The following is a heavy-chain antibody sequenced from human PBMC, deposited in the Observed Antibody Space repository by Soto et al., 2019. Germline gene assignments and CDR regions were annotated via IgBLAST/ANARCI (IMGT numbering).Heavy chain of an antibody. CDR2: IKQDGSEK. V-gene: IGHV3-7*01. Sequence: PGGALRLSWAASGVTLSSYWVCWGRQAPGKGLEWVANIKQDGSEKYYVDSVKGRFTISRDNAKNSLYLQMNSLRAEDTAVYYCARWRYCSGGSCPYYFDYWGQGTLVTVSS. D-gene: IGHD2-15*01. CDR1: GVTLSSYW. J-gene: IGHJ4*02. CDR3: ARWRYCSGGSCPYYFDY.